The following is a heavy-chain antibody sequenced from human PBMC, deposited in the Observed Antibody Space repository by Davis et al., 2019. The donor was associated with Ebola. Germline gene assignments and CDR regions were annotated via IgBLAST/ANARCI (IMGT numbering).Heavy chain of an antibody. D-gene: IGHD3-22*01. J-gene: IGHJ4*02. Sequence: PGGSLRLSCAASGFTFDDYTMHWVRHAPGKGLEWVSLISWDGGSTYYADSVKGRFTISRDNSKNSLFLRMNSLRTEDTALYYCAKDLDQYDSGDHTFDYWGQGTLVTVSS. CDR1: GFTFDDYT. V-gene: IGHV3-43*01. CDR3: AKDLDQYDSGDHTFDY. CDR2: ISWDGGST.